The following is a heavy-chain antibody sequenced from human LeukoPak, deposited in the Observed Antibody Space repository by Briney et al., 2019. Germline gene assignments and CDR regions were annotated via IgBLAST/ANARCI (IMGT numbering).Heavy chain of an antibody. J-gene: IGHJ3*02. CDR1: GYTFTSYD. D-gene: IGHD5-18*01. CDR3: ARGGGYSYGPLDI. CDR2: MNPISGNT. Sequence: ASVKVSCKTSGYTFTSYDINWVRQATGQGLEWMGWMNPISGNTGYEQKFQGRVTLTRNTYINTAYMELSSLRSEDTAVYYCARGGGYSYGPLDIWGQGTKVTVSS. V-gene: IGHV1-8*03.